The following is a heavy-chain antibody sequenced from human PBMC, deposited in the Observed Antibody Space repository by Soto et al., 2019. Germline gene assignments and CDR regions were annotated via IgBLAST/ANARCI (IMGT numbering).Heavy chain of an antibody. D-gene: IGHD3-9*01. J-gene: IGHJ4*02. CDR3: ARDPVDNQYYDILTGYFS. CDR1: GDSVSSNSAA. V-gene: IGHV6-1*01. CDR2: TYYRSKWYN. Sequence: KQSQTLSLTCAISGDSVSSNSAAWNWIRQSPSRGLEWLGRTYYRSKWYNDYAVSVKSRITINPDTSKNQFSLQLNSVTPEDTAVYYCARDPVDNQYYDILTGYFSWGQGTLVTVSS.